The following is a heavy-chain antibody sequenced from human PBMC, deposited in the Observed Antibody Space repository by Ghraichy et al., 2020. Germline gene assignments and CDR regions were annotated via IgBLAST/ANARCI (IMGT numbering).Heavy chain of an antibody. CDR1: GGSINSGGYY. CDR2: IYYSGST. Sequence: SETLSLTCTVSGGSINSGGYYWTWIRHHPGKGLEWIGDIYYSGSTYHNPSLKSRLTLSLDTSENQFSLNLSSVTAADTAVYYCARGYYYYYMDVWGKGTTVTVSS. V-gene: IGHV4-31*03. D-gene: IGHD3-10*01. J-gene: IGHJ6*03. CDR3: ARGYYYYYMDV.